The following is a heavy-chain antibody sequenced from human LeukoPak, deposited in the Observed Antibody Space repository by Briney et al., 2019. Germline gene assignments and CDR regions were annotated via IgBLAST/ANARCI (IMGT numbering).Heavy chain of an antibody. V-gene: IGHV3-23*01. CDR3: ATLSDAIAAAGTRNY. J-gene: IGHJ4*02. Sequence: PGGSLRLSCAASGFTFSSYAMSWVRQAPGKGLEWVSVISGSGGSTNYADSVNGRFTISRDNSKNMLHLQMSSLRAEDTAAYYCATLSDAIAAAGTRNYWGQGTLVTVSS. CDR1: GFTFSSYA. CDR2: ISGSGGST. D-gene: IGHD6-13*01.